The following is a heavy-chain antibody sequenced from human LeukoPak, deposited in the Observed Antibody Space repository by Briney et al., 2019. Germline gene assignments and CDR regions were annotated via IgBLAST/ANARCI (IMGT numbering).Heavy chain of an antibody. CDR2: IYTSGST. V-gene: IGHV4-61*02. CDR1: GGSISSGSYY. Sequence: KPSETLSLTCTVSGGSISSGSYYWSWIRQPAGKGLEWIGRIYTSGSTNYNPSLKSRVTISVDASKNQFSLKLSSVTAADTAVYYCARVGRSMVPLQNYCYYMDVWGKGTTVTVSS. D-gene: IGHD3-10*01. J-gene: IGHJ6*03. CDR3: ARVGRSMVPLQNYCYYMDV.